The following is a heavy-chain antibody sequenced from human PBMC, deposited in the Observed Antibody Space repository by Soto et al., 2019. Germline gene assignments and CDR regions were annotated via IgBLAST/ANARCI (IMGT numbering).Heavy chain of an antibody. J-gene: IGHJ3*02. Sequence: GGSLRLSCAASGFAFSSYWMTWVRQAPGKGLEWLANITPDGSGKYYVDSVKGRFTVSRDNAQNSLYVQLNSLGAEDTAVYYCARIPFVNSGWTFDIWGQGTMVTVSS. CDR2: ITPDGSGK. CDR3: ARIPFVNSGWTFDI. D-gene: IGHD2-15*01. CDR1: GFAFSSYW. V-gene: IGHV3-7*03.